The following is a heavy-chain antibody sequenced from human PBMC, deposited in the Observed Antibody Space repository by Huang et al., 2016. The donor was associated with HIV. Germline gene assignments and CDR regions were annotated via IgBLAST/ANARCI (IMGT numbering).Heavy chain of an antibody. CDR3: AKGSERSLTGPKYQYYFDY. J-gene: IGHJ4*02. Sequence: EVQLLESGGGLVQHGGSLGLSCVASRFSFSTSAMSWVSQAPGKGLWWVSGSSGSGSSTYYADYVKGRFTISRDNARNTLYLQMKSLRVEDTAIYYCAKGSERSLTGPKYQYYFDYWGQGTLVTVSS. D-gene: IGHD3-3*01. V-gene: IGHV3-23*01. CDR2: SSGSGSST. CDR1: RFSFSTSA.